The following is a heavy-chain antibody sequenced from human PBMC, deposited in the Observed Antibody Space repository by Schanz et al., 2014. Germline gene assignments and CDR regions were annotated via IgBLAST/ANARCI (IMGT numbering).Heavy chain of an antibody. CDR1: GFTFSSYA. V-gene: IGHV3-23*04. CDR3: ARVKYCTITRCYRTETEGIYYMDV. CDR2: ISGSGGST. D-gene: IGHD2-2*01. Sequence: EVHLVESGGGLVQPGGSLRLSCAASGFTFSSYAMSWVRQAPGKGLEWVSAISGSGGSTYYADSVKGRFTISRDNSKNTLYLQMKSLRAEDTAVYYCARVKYCTITRCYRTETEGIYYMDVWGKGTTVTVSS. J-gene: IGHJ6*03.